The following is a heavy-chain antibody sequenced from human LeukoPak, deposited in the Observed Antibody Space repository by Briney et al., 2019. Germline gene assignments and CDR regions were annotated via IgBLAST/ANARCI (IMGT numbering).Heavy chain of an antibody. J-gene: IGHJ3*02. CDR2: IYYSGST. CDR1: GGSISSSNYY. Sequence: PSETLSLTCTVSGGSISSSNYYWGWIRQPPGKGLEWIGNIYYSGSTYYNPSLKSRVTISVDTSKNQFSLKLNSVTAADTAVYYCARGRVFGGSYLVDAFDIWGQGTMVTVSS. D-gene: IGHD1-26*01. V-gene: IGHV4-39*07. CDR3: ARGRVFGGSYLVDAFDI.